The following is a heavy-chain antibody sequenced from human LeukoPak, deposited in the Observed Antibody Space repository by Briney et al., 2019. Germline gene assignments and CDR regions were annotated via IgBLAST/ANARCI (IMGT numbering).Heavy chain of an antibody. CDR1: GFTFSSYW. CDR3: ARASSKWLRDAFDI. J-gene: IGHJ3*02. D-gene: IGHD5-12*01. CDR2: IKQDGSEK. Sequence: GGSLRLSCAASGFTFSSYWMSWVRQAPGKGLEWVANIKQDGSEKYYVDSVKGRFTISRDNAKNSLYLQMNSLRAEDTAVYYCARASSKWLRDAFDIWGQGTMVTVSS. V-gene: IGHV3-7*01.